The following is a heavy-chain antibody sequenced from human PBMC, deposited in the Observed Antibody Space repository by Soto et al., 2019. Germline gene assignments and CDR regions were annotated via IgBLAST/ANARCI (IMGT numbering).Heavy chain of an antibody. CDR2: FFIGGNT. D-gene: IGHD2-15*01. CDR1: GGSITGGSISSTTYY. J-gene: IGHJ4*02. V-gene: IGHV4-39*01. CDR3: ATMGTPATGLYYFDY. Sequence: PSETLSLTCTVSGGSITGGSISSTTYYWGWMRQPPGKGLEWIASFFIGGNTYYNPSLKSRVTTSVDTSKNQFSLNLSFVTAADTAVYYCATMGTPATGLYYFDYWGQGTLVTVSS.